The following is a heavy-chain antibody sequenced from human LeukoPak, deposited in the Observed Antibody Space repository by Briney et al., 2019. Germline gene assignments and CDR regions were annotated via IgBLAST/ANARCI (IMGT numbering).Heavy chain of an antibody. Sequence: SETLSLTCTVSGGSISSYYWGWIRQPPGKGLEWIGYIYYSGSTNYNPSLKSRVTISVDTSKNQFSLKLSSVTAADTAVYYCARQPVDCSSTSCYPYYYYYMDVWGKGTTVTVSS. CDR3: ARQPVDCSSTSCYPYYYYYMDV. CDR2: IYYSGST. CDR1: GGSISSYY. J-gene: IGHJ6*03. D-gene: IGHD2-2*01. V-gene: IGHV4-59*01.